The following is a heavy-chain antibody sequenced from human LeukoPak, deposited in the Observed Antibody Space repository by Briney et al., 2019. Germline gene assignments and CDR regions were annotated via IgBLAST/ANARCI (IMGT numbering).Heavy chain of an antibody. CDR3: ARDRYYYYMDV. CDR2: IYSGGST. Sequence: AGGSLRLSCAASGFTVSSNYMSWVRQAPGKGLEWVSVIYSGGSTYYADSVKGRFTISRDSSKNTLYLQMNSLRAEDTAVYYCARDRYYYYMDVWGKGTTVTVSS. J-gene: IGHJ6*03. CDR1: GFTVSSNY. D-gene: IGHD3-16*02. V-gene: IGHV3-66*02.